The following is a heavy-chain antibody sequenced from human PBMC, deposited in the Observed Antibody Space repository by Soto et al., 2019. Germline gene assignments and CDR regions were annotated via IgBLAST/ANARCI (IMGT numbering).Heavy chain of an antibody. CDR1: GYTFTNYH. CDR2: INPGGGST. Sequence: ASVKVSCKASGYTFTNYHIHWVRQAPGQGLEWIGKINPGGGSTSYAQKFQGRVTVTRDTSTSTVYMELSSLRSEDTAVYYCVRDSPIGSTFSGYDGIDYWGKGTLVTVSS. J-gene: IGHJ4*02. D-gene: IGHD5-12*01. V-gene: IGHV1-46*01. CDR3: VRDSPIGSTFSGYDGIDY.